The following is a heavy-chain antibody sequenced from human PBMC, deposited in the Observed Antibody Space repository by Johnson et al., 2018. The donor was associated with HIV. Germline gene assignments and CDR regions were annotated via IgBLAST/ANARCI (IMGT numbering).Heavy chain of an antibody. V-gene: IGHV3-66*01. D-gene: IGHD1-26*01. Sequence: DVQVVESGGGLVQPGGSLRLSCAASGFTVSNNYMSWVRQAPGTGLEWVSIIYSSDNTYYADSVKGRFTLSRDSSKSTLYLQMNSLRAEDTALYYCARGAMGAFDIWGQGTMVTVSS. CDR2: IYSSDNT. CDR3: ARGAMGAFDI. CDR1: GFTVSNNY. J-gene: IGHJ3*02.